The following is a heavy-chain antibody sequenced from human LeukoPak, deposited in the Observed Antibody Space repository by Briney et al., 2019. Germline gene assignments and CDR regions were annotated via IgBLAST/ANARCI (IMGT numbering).Heavy chain of an antibody. D-gene: IGHD4-17*01. CDR1: GFTFSSYA. V-gene: IGHV3-23*01. CDR2: ISGSGGST. Sequence: PGGSLRLSCAASGFTFSSYAMSWVRQAPGKGLEWVSAISGSGGSTYYADSVKGRFTISRDNSKNTLYLQMNSLRAEDTAVYYCAKVGADYGDLYDAFDIWGQGTMVTVSS. J-gene: IGHJ3*02. CDR3: AKVGADYGDLYDAFDI.